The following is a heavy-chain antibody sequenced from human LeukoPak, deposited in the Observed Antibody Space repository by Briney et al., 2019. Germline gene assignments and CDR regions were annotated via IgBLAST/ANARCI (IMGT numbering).Heavy chain of an antibody. CDR3: AHRRDSSGYQYRYWFAP. CDR1: GFSLTTSGVG. V-gene: IGHV2-5*02. CDR2: INWDDQK. J-gene: IGHJ5*02. D-gene: IGHD3-22*01. Sequence: SGPTLVKPTQTLTLTCTVSGFSLTTSGVGVGWIRQPPGKALEWLALINWDDQKVYSPSLQSRLSITKDTSKNQVVLTMANVDPVDTATYYCAHRRDSSGYQYRYWFAPWGQGTLVTVSS.